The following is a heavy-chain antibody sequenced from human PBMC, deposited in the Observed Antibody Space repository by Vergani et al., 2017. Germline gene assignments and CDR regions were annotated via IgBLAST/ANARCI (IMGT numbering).Heavy chain of an antibody. D-gene: IGHD3-10*01. Sequence: QVQLQESGPGLVKPSQTLSLTCTGSGGSISSDSYYWSWIRQPAGEGLEWIGRIYTSGDTYYNPSLKSRVTISRDTSKNQFSLRLTSVTAADTAVYYCARQNPYGSAHVDFWGRGVLVTVSA. CDR2: IYTSGDT. CDR3: ARQNPYGSAHVDF. V-gene: IGHV4-61*02. CDR1: GGSISSDSYY. J-gene: IGHJ4*02.